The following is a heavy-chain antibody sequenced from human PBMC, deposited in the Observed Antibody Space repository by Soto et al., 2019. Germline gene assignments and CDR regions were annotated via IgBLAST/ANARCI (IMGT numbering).Heavy chain of an antibody. D-gene: IGHD5-12*01. CDR3: AKDLEYSGYGKCDY. V-gene: IGHV3-30*18. Sequence: GGSLRLSCAASGFTFSSYGMHWVRQAPGKGLEWVAVISYDGSNKYYADSVKGRFTISRDNSKNTLYLQMNSLRAEDTAVYYCAKDLEYSGYGKCDYWGEGTLVTVSS. CDR2: ISYDGSNK. J-gene: IGHJ4*02. CDR1: GFTFSSYG.